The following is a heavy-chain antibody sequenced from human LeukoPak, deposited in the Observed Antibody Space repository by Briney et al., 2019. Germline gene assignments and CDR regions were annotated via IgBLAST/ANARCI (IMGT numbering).Heavy chain of an antibody. Sequence: PGGSLRLSCAASGFTFSSYAMSWVRQAPGKGLEWVSAISGSGGNTYYADSVKGRFTLSRDNSKNTLYLQMNSLRAEDTAVYYCAKDVGSSGYYLSFDYGGQGTLVTVSS. V-gene: IGHV3-23*01. D-gene: IGHD3-22*01. J-gene: IGHJ4*02. CDR3: AKDVGSSGYYLSFDY. CDR2: ISGSGGNT. CDR1: GFTFSSYA.